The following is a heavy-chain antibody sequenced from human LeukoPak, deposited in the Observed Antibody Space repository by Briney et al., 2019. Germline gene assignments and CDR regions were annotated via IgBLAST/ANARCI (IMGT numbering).Heavy chain of an antibody. CDR2: ISWDGGST. Sequence: GGSLRLSXAASGFTFDDYAMHWVRQAPGKGLEWVSLISWDGGSTYYADSVKGRFTISRDNSKNSLYLQMNSLRAEDTALYYCAKDGSGSYRSHILDYWGQGTLVTVSS. CDR3: AKDGSGSYRSHILDY. D-gene: IGHD3-10*01. J-gene: IGHJ4*02. CDR1: GFTFDDYA. V-gene: IGHV3-43D*04.